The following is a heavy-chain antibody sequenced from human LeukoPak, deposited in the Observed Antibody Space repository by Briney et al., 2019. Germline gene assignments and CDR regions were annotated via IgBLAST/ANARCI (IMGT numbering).Heavy chain of an antibody. Sequence: SETLSLTCTVSGGSISTYYWSWIRQPPGKGLEWIGYIYYSGSTNYNPSLKSRVTISVDTSKNQFSLKLSSVTAADTAVYYCARLRWSPLGAFDIWGQGTMVTVSS. CDR2: IYYSGST. D-gene: IGHD4-23*01. CDR1: GGSISTYY. V-gene: IGHV4-59*01. J-gene: IGHJ3*02. CDR3: ARLRWSPLGAFDI.